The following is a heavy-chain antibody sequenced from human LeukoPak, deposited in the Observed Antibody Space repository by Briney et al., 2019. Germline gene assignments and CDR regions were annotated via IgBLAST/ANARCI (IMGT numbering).Heavy chain of an antibody. CDR3: ATVWSVPVWSAYMDV. Sequence: GASVKVSCKVSGYTLTELSMHWVRQAPGKGLEWMGGFDPEDGETIYAQKFQGRVTMTEDTSTDTAYMELSSLRSEDTAVYYCATVWSVPVWSAYMDVWGKGTTVTVSS. J-gene: IGHJ6*03. CDR2: FDPEDGET. D-gene: IGHD3-3*01. CDR1: GYTLTELS. V-gene: IGHV1-24*01.